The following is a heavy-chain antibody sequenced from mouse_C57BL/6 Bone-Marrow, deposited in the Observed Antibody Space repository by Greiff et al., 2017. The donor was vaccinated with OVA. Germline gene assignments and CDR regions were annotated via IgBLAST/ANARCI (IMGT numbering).Heavy chain of an antibody. Sequence: QVQLQQPGAELVMPGASVKLSCKASGYTFTSYWMHWVKQRPGQGLEWIGEIDPSDSYTNYNQKFKGKSTLTVDKSSSTAYMQLSSLTSEDSAVYYCAREGNNDYNFDYWGQGTTLTVSS. CDR3: AREGNNDYNFDY. D-gene: IGHD2-4*01. V-gene: IGHV1-69*01. J-gene: IGHJ2*01. CDR2: IDPSDSYT. CDR1: GYTFTSYW.